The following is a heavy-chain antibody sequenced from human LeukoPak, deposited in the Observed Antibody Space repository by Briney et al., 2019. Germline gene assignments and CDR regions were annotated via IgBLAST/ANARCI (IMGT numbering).Heavy chain of an antibody. CDR1: GYTFTGYY. D-gene: IGHD3-22*01. CDR3: ARERFRYYDSSGYDY. CDR2: INPNSGGT. J-gene: IGHJ4*02. Sequence: GASVKVSCKASGYTFTGYYMHWVRQAPGQGLEWMGWINPNSGGTNYAQKFQGRVTMTRDTSISTAYMELSRLRSDDTAVYYCARERFRYYDSSGYDYWGQGTLVTVSS. V-gene: IGHV1-2*02.